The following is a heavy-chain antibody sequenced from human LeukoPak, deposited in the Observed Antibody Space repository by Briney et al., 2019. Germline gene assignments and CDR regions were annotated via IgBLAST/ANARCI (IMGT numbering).Heavy chain of an antibody. J-gene: IGHJ5*02. CDR2: ISYDGSNK. V-gene: IGHV3-30*18. D-gene: IGHD2-2*01. CDR1: GFTFSSYG. Sequence: PVGTLRLSCTASGFTFSSYGLHWVRQAPGKGLEWVAVISYDGSNKYYADSVKGRFTISRDNSKNTLYLQMNSLRAEDTAVYYCAKDWGAILPAANNWFDPWGQGTLVTVSS. CDR3: AKDWGAILPAANNWFDP.